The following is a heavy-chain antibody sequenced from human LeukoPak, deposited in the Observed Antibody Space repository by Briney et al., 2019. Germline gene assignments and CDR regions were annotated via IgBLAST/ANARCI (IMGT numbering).Heavy chain of an antibody. Sequence: SETLSLTCTVSGGSISSATYYWGWIRQPPGKGLEWIASIYYSGSTYYNPSLQSRVTISIDTSKNQFSLKLSSVTAADTAVYYCARRGYYYGSGSYYNWGQGTLVTVSS. D-gene: IGHD3-10*01. J-gene: IGHJ4*02. CDR2: IYYSGST. CDR1: GGSISSATYY. CDR3: ARRGYYYGSGSYYN. V-gene: IGHV4-39*01.